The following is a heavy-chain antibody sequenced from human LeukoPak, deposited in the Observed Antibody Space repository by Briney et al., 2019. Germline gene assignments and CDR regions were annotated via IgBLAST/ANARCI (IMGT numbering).Heavy chain of an antibody. CDR1: GDSVSSNSAA. V-gene: IGHV6-1*01. CDR2: TYYRSKWYN. Sequence: SQTLSLTCAISGDSVSSNSAAWTWIRQSPSGGLEWLGRTYYRSKWYNDYAVSVQSRITINPDTSKNQFSLQLNSVTPEDTAVYYCARGRVTTIANYYYYYIDVWGKGTTVTVSS. J-gene: IGHJ6*03. CDR3: ARGRVTTIANYYYYYIDV. D-gene: IGHD4-17*01.